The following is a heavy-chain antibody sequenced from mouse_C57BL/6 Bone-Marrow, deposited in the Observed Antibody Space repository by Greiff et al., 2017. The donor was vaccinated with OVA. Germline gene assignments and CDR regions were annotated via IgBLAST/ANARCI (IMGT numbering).Heavy chain of an antibody. D-gene: IGHD3-2*02. CDR2: IYPRSGNT. J-gene: IGHJ4*01. CDR3: ARWGSSGYYAMDY. Sequence: VQLQESGAELARPGASVKLSCKASGYTFTSYGISWVKQRTGQGLEWIGEIYPRSGNTYYNEKFKGKATLTADKSSSTAYMELRSLTSEDSAVYFCARWGSSGYYAMDYWGQGTSVTVSS. CDR1: GYTFTSYG. V-gene: IGHV1-81*01.